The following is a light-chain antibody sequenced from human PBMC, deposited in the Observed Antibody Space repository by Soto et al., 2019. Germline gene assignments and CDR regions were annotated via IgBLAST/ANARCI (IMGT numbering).Light chain of an antibody. CDR3: QQYGSSPFT. V-gene: IGKV3-20*01. Sequence: EIVLTQSPGTLSLSPGERATLSCRASQTVSTIYLAWYQQKPGQAPRLLIYGPSSRATGIPDRFSGSGSGTDFTLTISRLEPADFAVYYCQQYGSSPFTFGQGTRLEIK. CDR2: GPS. J-gene: IGKJ5*01. CDR1: QTVSTIY.